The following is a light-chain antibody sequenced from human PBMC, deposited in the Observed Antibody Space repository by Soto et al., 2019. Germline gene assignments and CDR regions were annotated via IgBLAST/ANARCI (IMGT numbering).Light chain of an antibody. CDR1: QFLSSY. J-gene: IGKJ5*01. Sequence: EVVLTQSPATLSLAPGERPTLSCRASQFLSSYLAWYQQKPGQPPRLLIYDTSNRATGTPARFSGSRSGTDFTLTISSLEPEDFGVYFCHQRNKFGQGTRLEIK. V-gene: IGKV3-11*01. CDR3: HQRNK. CDR2: DTS.